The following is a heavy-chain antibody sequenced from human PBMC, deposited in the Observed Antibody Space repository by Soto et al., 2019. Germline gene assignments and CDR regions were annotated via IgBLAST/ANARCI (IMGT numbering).Heavy chain of an antibody. Sequence: PGGSLRLSCSASGFTFSSYAMHWVRQAPGKGLEYVSAISSNGGSTYYADSVKGRFTISRDNSKNTLYLQMSSLRAEDTAVYYCVKGLQYSSSSYYFDYWGQGTLVTVSS. CDR1: GFTFSSYA. CDR2: ISSNGGST. CDR3: VKGLQYSSSSYYFDY. J-gene: IGHJ4*02. V-gene: IGHV3-64D*08. D-gene: IGHD6-13*01.